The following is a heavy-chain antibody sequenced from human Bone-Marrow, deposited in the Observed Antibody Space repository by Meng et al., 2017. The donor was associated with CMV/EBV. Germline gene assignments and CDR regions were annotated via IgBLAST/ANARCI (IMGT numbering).Heavy chain of an antibody. J-gene: IGHJ4*02. V-gene: IGHV4-61*01. CDR2: IYYSGDI. D-gene: IGHD6-13*01. CDR1: GGSAIRGSYV. CDR3: ARGVHQLVRSYYFDY. Sequence: GSLSLSSVVAGGSAIRGSYVWSWIRQPPGKGLEWVGYIYYSGDINSNPSLKSRVTLSVDTSKNQFSLKLASVTTAETAVYYCARGVHQLVRSYYFDYWGQGKLVTVSS.